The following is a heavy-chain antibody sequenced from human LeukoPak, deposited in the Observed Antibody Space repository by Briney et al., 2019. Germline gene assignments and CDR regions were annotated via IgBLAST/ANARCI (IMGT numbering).Heavy chain of an antibody. Sequence: PGGSLRLSCAASGLIVSDTYMSWVRQAPGKGLEWLSVIYSGGSSWYADSVKDRFVISRDNRNTVFLQMTSLRVEDTAVYFCARDHGAALDSWGQGTLVTVSS. J-gene: IGHJ4*02. D-gene: IGHD3-16*01. V-gene: IGHV3-66*01. CDR2: IYSGGSS. CDR1: GLIVSDTY. CDR3: ARDHGAALDS.